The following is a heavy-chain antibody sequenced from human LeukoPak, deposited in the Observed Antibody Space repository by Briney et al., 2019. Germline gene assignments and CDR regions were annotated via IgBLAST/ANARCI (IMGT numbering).Heavy chain of an antibody. J-gene: IGHJ6*02. V-gene: IGHV1-18*01. CDR3: ARREFGYYYYGMDV. Sequence: ASVKVSCKASGYTFTSYGISWVRQAPGQGLEWMGWISAYNGNTNYAQKLQGRVTMTTDTSTSTAYMELRSLRPDDTAVYYCARREFGYYYYGMDVWGQGTTVTVSS. CDR1: GYTFTSYG. D-gene: IGHD3-10*01. CDR2: ISAYNGNT.